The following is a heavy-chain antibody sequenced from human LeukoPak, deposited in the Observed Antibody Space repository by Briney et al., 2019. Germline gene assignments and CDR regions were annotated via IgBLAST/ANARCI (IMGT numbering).Heavy chain of an antibody. CDR1: GFTFSSYG. V-gene: IGHV3-7*05. D-gene: IGHD1-14*01. CDR3: ARWDNTEWHLEY. Sequence: GGSLRLSCAASGFTFSSYGMHWVRQAPGKGLEWLANIKQDGSEKYYADSAKGRFTISRDNAKKSVYFQMNSLRGEDTAIYHCARWDNTEWHLEYWGQGTLATVSS. J-gene: IGHJ4*02. CDR2: IKQDGSEK.